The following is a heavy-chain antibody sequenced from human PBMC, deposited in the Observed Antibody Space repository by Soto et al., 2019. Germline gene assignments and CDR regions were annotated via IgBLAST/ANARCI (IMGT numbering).Heavy chain of an antibody. D-gene: IGHD5-12*01. V-gene: IGHV3-30*18. Sequence: GGSLRLSCAASGFTFSSYGMHWVRQAPGKGLEWVAVISYDGSNKYYADSVKGRFTISRDNSKNTLYLQMNSLRAEDTAVYYCAKDQGQWLPAPFFCFDYWGQGTLVTVSS. CDR2: ISYDGSNK. CDR3: AKDQGQWLPAPFFCFDY. J-gene: IGHJ4*02. CDR1: GFTFSSYG.